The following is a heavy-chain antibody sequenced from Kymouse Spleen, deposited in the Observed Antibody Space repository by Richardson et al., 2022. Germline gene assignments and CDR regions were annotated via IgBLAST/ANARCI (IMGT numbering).Heavy chain of an antibody. D-gene: IGHD1-7*01. CDR1: GFTFSSYG. CDR2: IWYDGSNK. Sequence: QVQLVESGGGVVQPGRSLRLSCAASGFTFSSYGMHWVRQAPGKGLEWVAVIWYDGSNKYYADSVKGRFTISRDNSKNTLYLQMNSLRAEDTAVYYCAREREGGYNWNYSWGFDYWGQGTLVTVSS. CDR3: AREREGGYNWNYSWGFDY. V-gene: IGHV3-33*01. J-gene: IGHJ4*02.